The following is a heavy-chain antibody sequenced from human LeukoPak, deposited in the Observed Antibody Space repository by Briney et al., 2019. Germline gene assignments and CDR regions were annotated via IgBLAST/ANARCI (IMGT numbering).Heavy chain of an antibody. CDR3: AKGSKEVLFTRDHYMDV. CDR1: GFTFRIYD. Sequence: PGGSLRLSCAASGFTFRIYDMHWVRQATGKGLEWVSAIGTPGDTYYPGSVKGRFTISRENAKNSLFLQMNSLRVGDTAVYYCAKGSKEVLFTRDHYMDVWGKGTTVTISS. V-gene: IGHV3-13*01. J-gene: IGHJ6*03. D-gene: IGHD3-3*01. CDR2: IGTPGDT.